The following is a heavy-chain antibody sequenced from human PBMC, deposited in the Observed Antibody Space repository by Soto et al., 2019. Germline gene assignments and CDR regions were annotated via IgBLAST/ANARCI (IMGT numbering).Heavy chain of an antibody. Sequence: QLQLQESGPGLVKPSETLSLTCSVSGGSISSTGHYWGWIRQPPGKGLEWIGNIYYAGSPYYNPSLKSRVTIAVDTSKNHFSLSLTSVTAADTAVYYCARLMGVVTVDYCGQGALVTVSS. D-gene: IGHD2-21*02. CDR2: IYYAGSP. J-gene: IGHJ4*02. CDR3: ARLMGVVTVDY. V-gene: IGHV4-39*02. CDR1: GGSISSTGHY.